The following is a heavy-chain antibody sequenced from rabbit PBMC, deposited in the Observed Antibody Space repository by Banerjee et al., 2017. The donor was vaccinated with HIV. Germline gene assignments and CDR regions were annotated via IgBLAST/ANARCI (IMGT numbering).Heavy chain of an antibody. Sequence: QSLEESGGGLVQPEGSLTLTCTASGFSFSNKYVMCWVRQAPGKGLEWIACIDTGSSSSSYYASWAKGRFTISKTSSTTVTLQMTSLTAADTATYFCARDLAGVIGWNFNLWGPGTLVTVS. J-gene: IGHJ4*01. CDR3: ARDLAGVIGWNFNL. D-gene: IGHD4-1*01. CDR1: GFSFSNKYV. CDR2: IDTGSSSSS. V-gene: IGHV1S40*01.